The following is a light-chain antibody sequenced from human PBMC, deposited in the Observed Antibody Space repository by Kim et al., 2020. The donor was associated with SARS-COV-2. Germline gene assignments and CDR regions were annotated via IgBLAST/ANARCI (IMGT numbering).Light chain of an antibody. CDR3: QQRSNWPLYT. J-gene: IGKJ2*01. Sequence: LSPGERATLSCRASQSVSSYLAWYQQKPGQAPRLLIYDASNSATGIPARFSGSGSGTDFTLTISSLEPEDFAVYYCQQRSNWPLYTFGQGTKLEI. V-gene: IGKV3-11*01. CDR1: QSVSSY. CDR2: DAS.